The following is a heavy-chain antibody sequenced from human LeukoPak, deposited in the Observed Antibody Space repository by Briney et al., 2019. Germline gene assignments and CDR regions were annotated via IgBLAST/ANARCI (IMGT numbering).Heavy chain of an antibody. CDR3: TREIRYFDWFQADY. CDR1: GFTFGDHS. D-gene: IGHD3-9*01. V-gene: IGHV3-49*03. Sequence: GGSLRLSCTASGFTFGDHSVSWFRQAPGKGLEWVGFIRSKAYGGTAEYAASVKGRFTISRNDSKSVAYLQMDSLKTEDTAVYYCTREIRYFDWFQADYWGQGTLVTVSS. J-gene: IGHJ4*02. CDR2: IRSKAYGGTA.